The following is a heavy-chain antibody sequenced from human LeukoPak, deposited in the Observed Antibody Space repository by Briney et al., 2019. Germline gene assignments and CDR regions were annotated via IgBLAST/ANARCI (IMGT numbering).Heavy chain of an antibody. J-gene: IGHJ4*02. Sequence: SETLSLTCAVYGGSFSGYYWSWIRQPPGKGLEWIGEINHSGSTNYNPSLKSRVTISVDTSKNQFSLKLSSVTAADTAVYYCAGSGSYYISDYWGQGTLVTVSS. V-gene: IGHV4-34*01. CDR3: AGSGSYYISDY. CDR2: INHSGST. CDR1: GGSFSGYY. D-gene: IGHD1-26*01.